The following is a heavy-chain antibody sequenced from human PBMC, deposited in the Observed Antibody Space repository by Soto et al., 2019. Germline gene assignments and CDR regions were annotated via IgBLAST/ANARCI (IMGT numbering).Heavy chain of an antibody. CDR3: ARAITMVRGVIFEGFDY. V-gene: IGHV4-30-4*02. CDR2: IYYSGST. J-gene: IGHJ4*02. Sequence: SETLSLTCTVSGGSISSGDYYWSWIRQPPGKGLEWIGYIYYSGSTYYNPSLKSRVTISVDTSKNQFSLKLSSVTAADTAVYYCARAITMVRGVIFEGFDYWGQGTLVTVS. D-gene: IGHD3-10*01. CDR1: GGSISSGDYY.